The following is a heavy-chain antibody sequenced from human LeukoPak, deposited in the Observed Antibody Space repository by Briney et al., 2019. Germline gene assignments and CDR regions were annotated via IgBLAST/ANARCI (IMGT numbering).Heavy chain of an antibody. V-gene: IGHV4-61*02. CDR3: AGRRSCTSCYVTFDY. J-gene: IGHJ4*02. D-gene: IGHD2-2*01. CDR1: HDSISGGGYY. Sequence: PSETLSLTCTVSHDSISGGGYYWNWMRQPAGKELEWIGRIFARGNTLYSPSLQSRVTISLDTSKNQFSLKLSSVTAADTAVYYCAGRRSCTSCYVTFDYWGQGTLVTVSS. CDR2: IFARGNT.